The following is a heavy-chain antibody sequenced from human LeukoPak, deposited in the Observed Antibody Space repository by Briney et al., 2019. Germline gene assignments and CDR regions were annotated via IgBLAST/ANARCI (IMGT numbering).Heavy chain of an antibody. D-gene: IGHD5-18*01. CDR2: ISSNGGST. CDR1: GFTFSSYP. Sequence: GGPLRLPCSACGFTFSSYPMHWVRQAPGKGLEYVSAISSNGGSTYYADSVKGRFTISRDNSKNTLYLQMSSLRAEDTAVYYCVKDGDTAMVTFDYWGQGTLVTVSS. V-gene: IGHV3-64D*06. J-gene: IGHJ4*02. CDR3: VKDGDTAMVTFDY.